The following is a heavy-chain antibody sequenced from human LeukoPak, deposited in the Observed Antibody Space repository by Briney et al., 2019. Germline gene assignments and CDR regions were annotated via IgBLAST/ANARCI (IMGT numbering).Heavy chain of an antibody. Sequence: SETLSLTCAVYGGSFSGYYWSWIRQPPGMGLEWIGEIDHSGSTNYNPSLKSRVTISVDTSKNQFSLKLSSVTAADTAVYYCARGSDYDSSGYYYEYFDYWGQGTLVTVSS. CDR1: GGSFSGYY. J-gene: IGHJ4*02. CDR2: IDHSGST. D-gene: IGHD3-22*01. V-gene: IGHV4-34*01. CDR3: ARGSDYDSSGYYYEYFDY.